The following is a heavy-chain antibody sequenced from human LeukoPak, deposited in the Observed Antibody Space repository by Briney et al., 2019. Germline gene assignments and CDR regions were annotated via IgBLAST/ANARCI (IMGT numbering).Heavy chain of an antibody. Sequence: PGGSLRLSCAASGFTFSSYEMNWVRQAPGKGLEWVSYISSSGSTIYYADSVKGRFTFSRDNAKNSLYLQMNSLRAEDTAVYYCARGSTPDTIVGYDYWGQGTLVTVSS. J-gene: IGHJ4*02. CDR3: ARGSTPDTIVGYDY. CDR2: ISSSGSTI. V-gene: IGHV3-48*03. CDR1: GFTFSSYE. D-gene: IGHD1-26*01.